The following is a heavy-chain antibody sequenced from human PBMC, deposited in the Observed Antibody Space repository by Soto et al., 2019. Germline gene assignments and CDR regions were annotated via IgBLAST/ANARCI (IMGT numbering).Heavy chain of an antibody. CDR1: GFTFSSYA. CDR2: IRDNGRHT. J-gene: IGHJ5*02. D-gene: IGHD1-1*01. V-gene: IGHV3-23*01. CDR3: AKDKGWYDVRNWFDP. Sequence: GGSLRLSCAASGFTFSSYAMSWVRQAPGKGLERVSAIRDNGRHTIYADSVKGRFSISRDNSKNTVSLQMNRLTAVDTAIYFCAKDKGWYDVRNWFDPWGQGTLVTVSS.